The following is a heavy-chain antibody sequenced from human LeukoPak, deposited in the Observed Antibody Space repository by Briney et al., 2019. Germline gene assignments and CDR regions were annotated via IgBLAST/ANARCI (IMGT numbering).Heavy chain of an antibody. Sequence: SETLSLTCTVSGGLIISGGYHWSWIRQFPGKGLEWIGYIYHSGSTYYNPSLKSRVTMSVDTPKNQFSLKLSSVTAADTAVYYCARDYSGSYYFDYWGQGTLVTVSS. CDR3: ARDYSGSYYFDY. J-gene: IGHJ4*02. D-gene: IGHD1-26*01. CDR2: IYHSGST. CDR1: GGLIISGGYH. V-gene: IGHV4-30-2*06.